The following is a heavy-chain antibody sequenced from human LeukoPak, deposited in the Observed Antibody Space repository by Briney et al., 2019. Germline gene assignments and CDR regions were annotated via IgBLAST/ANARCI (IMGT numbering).Heavy chain of an antibody. J-gene: IGHJ3*02. Sequence: GASVKVSCKASGYTFTSYYMHWVRQAPGQGLEWMGIISPSGGSTTYAQKFQGRVTMTRDMSTSTVYMELSSLRSDGTAMYYCARGSSRSPRDAFDIWGQGTMVTVSS. V-gene: IGHV1-46*01. CDR2: ISPSGGST. CDR1: GYTFTSYY. CDR3: ARGSSRSPRDAFDI.